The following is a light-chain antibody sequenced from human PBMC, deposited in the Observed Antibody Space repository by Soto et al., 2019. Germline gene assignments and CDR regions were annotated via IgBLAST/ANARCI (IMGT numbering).Light chain of an antibody. CDR3: RTWDSSLGAFV. J-gene: IGLJ1*01. CDR1: SFNIGDNY. Sequence: SVVRRAPSVCGARGQKDPFSCAGSSFNIGDNYVSWDQQLPGTAPKLLIYENNKRPSGILDRFSGSKSGTSATLGITGLQSGDEADYYSRTWDSSLGAFVFGNGPKGTAL. V-gene: IGLV1-51*02. CDR2: ENN.